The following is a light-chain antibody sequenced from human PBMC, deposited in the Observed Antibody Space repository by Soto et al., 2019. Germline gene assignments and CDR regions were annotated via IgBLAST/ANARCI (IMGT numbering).Light chain of an antibody. J-gene: IGKJ4*01. CDR3: QQLNNYPRALT. CDR1: QGISNN. V-gene: IGKV1-9*01. CDR2: GAS. Sequence: DIQLTQSPSFLSASVGDRVTITCRASQGISNNLAWYQHNPGKPPKLLIYGASTLQSGVPSRFSGSGSGTEFTLTISSLQPEDFATYYCQQLNNYPRALTFGGGTTVEIK.